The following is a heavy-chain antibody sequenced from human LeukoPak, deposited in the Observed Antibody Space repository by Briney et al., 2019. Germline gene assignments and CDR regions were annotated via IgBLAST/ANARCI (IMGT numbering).Heavy chain of an antibody. CDR3: ARHGSVGSYGY. V-gene: IGHV4-59*08. J-gene: IGHJ4*02. Sequence: SETLSLTCSVSGWSISSYYWSWIRQPPGKGLEWIGYIHYSGSTNYNPSLKSRVTISVDTSKNQFSLKLSSVTAAVRAVYYCARHGSVGSYGYWGQGTLVTVSS. D-gene: IGHD1-26*01. CDR1: GWSISSYY. CDR2: IHYSGST.